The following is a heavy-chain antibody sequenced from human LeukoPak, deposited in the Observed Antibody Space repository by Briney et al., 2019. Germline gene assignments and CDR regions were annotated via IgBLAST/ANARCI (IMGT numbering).Heavy chain of an antibody. D-gene: IGHD2-2*01. CDR1: GGTFSSYA. Sequence: SVKVSCKASGGTFSSYAISWVRQAPGQGPEWMGGIIPIFGTANYAQKFQDRVTITTDESTSTAYMELSSLRSEDTAVYYCATSSIPNIVVVTAAPFDNWGQGTLVTVSS. CDR3: ATSSIPNIVVVTAAPFDN. V-gene: IGHV1-69*05. J-gene: IGHJ4*02. CDR2: IIPIFGTA.